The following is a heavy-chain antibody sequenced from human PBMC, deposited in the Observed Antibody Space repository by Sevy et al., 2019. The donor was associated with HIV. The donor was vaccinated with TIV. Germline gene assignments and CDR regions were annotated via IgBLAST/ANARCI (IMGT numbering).Heavy chain of an antibody. J-gene: IGHJ6*02. D-gene: IGHD6-6*01. CDR1: GFTFHDYA. V-gene: IGHV3-43D*03. CDR2: ISWSGGST. CDR3: AKDLGSSSWNYNGMDV. Sequence: GGSLRLSCAASGFTFHDYAMHWVRQPPGKGLEWVSLISWSGGSTYYADSVKGRFTISRDNSKNSLYQQMNSLITEDTALYYCAKDLGSSSWNYNGMDVWGQGTTVTVSS.